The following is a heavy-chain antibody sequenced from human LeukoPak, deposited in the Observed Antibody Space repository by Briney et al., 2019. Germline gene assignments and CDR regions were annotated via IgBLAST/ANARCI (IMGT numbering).Heavy chain of an antibody. Sequence: APLRVCSTPSVYTFTTYGISWVRRAPGQGREWMGWSSAYNGNTNYAQKLQGRVTMTTDTATSTAYMELRSLRSDDTAVYYWARDSRLLLGDYWGQGTLVTVSS. CDR1: VYTFTTYG. D-gene: IGHD3-22*01. CDR2: SSAYNGNT. J-gene: IGHJ4*02. CDR3: ARDSRLLLGDY. V-gene: IGHV1-18*01.